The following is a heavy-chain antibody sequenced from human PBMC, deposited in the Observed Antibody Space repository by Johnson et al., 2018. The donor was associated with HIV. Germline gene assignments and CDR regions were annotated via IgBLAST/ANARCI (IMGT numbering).Heavy chain of an antibody. Sequence: QVQLVESGGGVVQPGRSLRLSCESSGFTFRDYGMHWVRQAPGKGLAWVAVIWFDGLTKYYSDSVKGRFTISRDLYKNTLFLQMNSLRADDTAVYYCAKVAVATAAGGVGLNIWGPGTMVTVSS. V-gene: IGHV3-33*06. CDR1: GFTFRDYG. CDR2: IWFDGLTK. J-gene: IGHJ3*02. CDR3: AKVAVATAAGGVGLNI. D-gene: IGHD6-13*01.